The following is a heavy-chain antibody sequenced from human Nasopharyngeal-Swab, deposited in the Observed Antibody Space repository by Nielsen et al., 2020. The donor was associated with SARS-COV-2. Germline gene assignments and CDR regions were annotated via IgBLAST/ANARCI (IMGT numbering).Heavy chain of an antibody. CDR3: ARGYTSGWYQWSRHTLDY. D-gene: IGHD6-19*01. J-gene: IGHJ4*02. CDR2: ISSSSSTK. V-gene: IGHV3-48*02. CDR1: DFTFSSYA. Sequence: GESLKISCAASDFTFSSYAMSWVRQAPGKGLEWVSYISSSSSTKYYADSVEGRFTISRDNAKNSLYLQMNSLRDEDTAVYYCARGYTSGWYQWSRHTLDYWGQGTLVTVSS.